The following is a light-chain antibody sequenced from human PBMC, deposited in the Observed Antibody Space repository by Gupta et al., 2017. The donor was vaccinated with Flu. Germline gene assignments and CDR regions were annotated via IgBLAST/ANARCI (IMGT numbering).Light chain of an antibody. J-gene: IGKJ2*01. CDR1: QSLLHNNGYNY. V-gene: IGKV2-28*01. CDR2: LGS. CDR3: RQALETPYT. Sequence: VTPGEPASISCRSSQSLLHNNGYNYLGWYLQKPGQSPQLLIYLGSNRASGVPDRFSGSGSGTDFTLKISRVEAEDVGIYYCRQALETPYTFGQGTKMEIK.